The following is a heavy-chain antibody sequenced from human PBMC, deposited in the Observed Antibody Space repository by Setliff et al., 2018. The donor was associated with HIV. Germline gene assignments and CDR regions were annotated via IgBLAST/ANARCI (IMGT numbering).Heavy chain of an antibody. J-gene: IGHJ4*02. CDR1: GGSLSGYH. D-gene: IGHD3-22*01. CDR3: ARGGGYDRSGYYPFDY. Sequence: PSATLSLTCAVYGGSLSGYHWSWIRQSPEKGLEWIGEINHSGSTNYNPSLKSRVTMSVDTSKNQFSLKLSSVTAADTAVYYCARGGGYDRSGYYPFDYWGQGTPVTVSS. V-gene: IGHV4-34*01. CDR2: INHSGST.